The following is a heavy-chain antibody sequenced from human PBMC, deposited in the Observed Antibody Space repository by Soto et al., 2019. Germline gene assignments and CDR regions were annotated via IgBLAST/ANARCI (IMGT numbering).Heavy chain of an antibody. Sequence: EVQLVESGGGLVQPGGSLKLSCAASGFTFSGSAMHWVRQASGKGLEWVGRIRSKDNSYATAYAASVKGRFTISRDDSKNTAYLQMNSLKTEDTAVYYCTRPGDYGDYYFDYWGQGTLVTVSS. J-gene: IGHJ4*02. CDR2: IRSKDNSYAT. V-gene: IGHV3-73*01. CDR1: GFTFSGSA. D-gene: IGHD4-17*01. CDR3: TRPGDYGDYYFDY.